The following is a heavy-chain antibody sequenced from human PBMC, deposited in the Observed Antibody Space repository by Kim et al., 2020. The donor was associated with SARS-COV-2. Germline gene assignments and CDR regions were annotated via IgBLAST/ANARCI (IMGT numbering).Heavy chain of an antibody. CDR3: ARSLGYCSGGSCYIGY. J-gene: IGHJ4*02. V-gene: IGHV1-2*06. CDR1: GYTFTGYY. Sequence: ASVKVSCKASGYTFTGYYMHWVRQAPGQGLEWMGRINPNSGGTNYAQKFQGRVTMTRDTSISTAYMELSRLRSDDTAVYYCARSLGYCSGGSCYIGYWGQGTLVTVSS. CDR2: INPNSGGT. D-gene: IGHD2-15*01.